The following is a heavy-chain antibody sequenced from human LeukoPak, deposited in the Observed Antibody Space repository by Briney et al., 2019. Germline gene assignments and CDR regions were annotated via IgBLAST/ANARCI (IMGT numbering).Heavy chain of an antibody. CDR3: ARVYTVVIDRVSWILLDP. V-gene: IGHV3-48*03. J-gene: IGHJ5*02. CDR2: ISSSGSTI. D-gene: IGHD4-23*01. CDR1: GFTFSSYA. Sequence: GGSLRLSCAASGFTFSSYAMSWVRQAPGKGLEWVSYISSSGSTIYYADSVKGRFTISRDNAKNSLYLQMNSLRAEDTAVYYCARVYTVVIDRVSWILLDPWGQGTLVTVSS.